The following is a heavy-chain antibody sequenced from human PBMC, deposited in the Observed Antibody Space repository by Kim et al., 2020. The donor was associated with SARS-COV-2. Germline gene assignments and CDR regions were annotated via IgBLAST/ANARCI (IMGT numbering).Heavy chain of an antibody. Sequence: GGSLRRSCAASGFGFSTNAMGWVRQAPGKGLEWVSSISGTGTDLYYADSVRGRFTISRDIGKSTLYLQMNSLRAEDTALYYCAKDIWDYSGMDIWGQGPTVTGSS. D-gene: IGHD3-10*01. V-gene: IGHV3-23*01. J-gene: IGHJ6*02. CDR3: AKDIWDYSGMDI. CDR2: ISGTGTDL. CDR1: GFGFSTNA.